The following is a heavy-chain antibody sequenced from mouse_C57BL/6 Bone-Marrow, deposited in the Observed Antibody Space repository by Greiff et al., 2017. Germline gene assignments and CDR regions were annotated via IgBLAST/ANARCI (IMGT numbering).Heavy chain of an antibody. D-gene: IGHD2-4*01. CDR2: IHPNSGST. CDR3: ARSEIYYEYPYAMDY. V-gene: IGHV1-64*01. Sequence: QVQLQQPGAELVKPGASVKLSCKASGYTFTSYWMHWVKQRPGQGLEWIGMIHPNSGSTNYNEKFKSKATLTVDKSSSTAYMQLSSLTSEDSAVYYCARSEIYYEYPYAMDYWGQGTSVTVSS. CDR1: GYTFTSYW. J-gene: IGHJ4*01.